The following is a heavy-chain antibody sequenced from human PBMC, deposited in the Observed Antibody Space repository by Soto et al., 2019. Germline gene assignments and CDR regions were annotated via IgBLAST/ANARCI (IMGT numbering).Heavy chain of an antibody. D-gene: IGHD4-17*01. CDR3: ARLVEGYDYGDYQPYGMDV. Sequence: GGSLRLSCAASGFTFSSYSMNWVRQAPGKGLEWVSSISSSSSYIYYADSVKGRFTISRDNAKNSLYLQMNSLRAEDTAVYYCARLVEGYDYGDYQPYGMDVWGQGTTVTLSS. V-gene: IGHV3-21*01. CDR1: GFTFSSYS. CDR2: ISSSSSYI. J-gene: IGHJ6*02.